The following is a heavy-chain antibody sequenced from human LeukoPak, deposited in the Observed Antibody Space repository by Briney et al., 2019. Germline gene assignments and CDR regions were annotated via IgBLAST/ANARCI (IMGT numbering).Heavy chain of an antibody. J-gene: IGHJ5*02. CDR1: GGSISYYY. CDR3: ARVNTQGVPSP. Sequence: SETLSLTCTVSGGSISYYYWTWIRQSPGKGLEWIGFIYSSGRANYNPSLKTRVTISLDSSKNQFSLKLSSVTAADTAVYYCARVNTQGVPSPWGQGILVTVSS. CDR2: IYSSGRA. V-gene: IGHV4-59*08. D-gene: IGHD3-16*01.